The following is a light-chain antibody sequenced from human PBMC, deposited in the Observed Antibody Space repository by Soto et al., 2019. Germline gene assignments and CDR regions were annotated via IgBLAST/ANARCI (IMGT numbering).Light chain of an antibody. Sequence: QSVLTQPASVSASPGQSITIPCTGTSSDVGSYNLVSWFQQHPCKVPKLLIYEGTKRPSGLSDRFSGSKSGNTASLTISGLQAEDEADYYCYSYAGENLYVFGTGTKLTVL. V-gene: IGLV2-23*01. J-gene: IGLJ1*01. CDR1: SSDVGSYNL. CDR3: YSYAGENLYV. CDR2: EGT.